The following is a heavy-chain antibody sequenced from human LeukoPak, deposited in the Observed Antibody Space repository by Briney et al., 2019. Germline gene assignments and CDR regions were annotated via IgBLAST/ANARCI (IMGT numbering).Heavy chain of an antibody. D-gene: IGHD3-22*01. CDR1: GFTSSSFW. CDR3: ARVWDYDSSGNDAFDI. J-gene: IGHJ3*02. V-gene: IGHV3-74*01. CDR2: INSDGSRR. Sequence: PGGSLRLSCAASGFTSSSFWMHWVRQAPGKGLVWVSRINSDGSRRSYADLVKGRFTISRDNAKNMLYLQMNSLRAEDTAVYYCARVWDYDSSGNDAFDIWGQGTMVTVSS.